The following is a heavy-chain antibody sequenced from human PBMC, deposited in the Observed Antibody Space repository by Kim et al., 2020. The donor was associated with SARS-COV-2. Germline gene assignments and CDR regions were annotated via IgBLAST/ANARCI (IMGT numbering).Heavy chain of an antibody. Sequence: GGSLRLSCAVSGFTFGSDWMSWVRQAPGKALEWVGNIKPDGGAKCYADSVKGRFTISRDNAKNSVYLQMNSLRAEDTAVYYCVSGKKLWGQGTLGTVSS. CDR3: VSGKKL. V-gene: IGHV3-7*01. CDR2: IKPDGGAK. CDR1: GFTFGSDW. J-gene: IGHJ4*02.